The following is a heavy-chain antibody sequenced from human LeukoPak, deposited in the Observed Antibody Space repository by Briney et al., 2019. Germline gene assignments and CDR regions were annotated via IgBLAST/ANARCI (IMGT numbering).Heavy chain of an antibody. CDR1: GGSISSGSYY. CDR3: ARDSVAAQTTDY. CDR2: IYSSGST. J-gene: IGHJ4*02. V-gene: IGHV4-61*02. D-gene: IGHD6-13*01. Sequence: SETLSLTCTVSGGSISSGSYYCSWIRQPAGKGLEWIGRIYSSGSTNYNPSLKSRVTISVDTSKNQFSLKLSSVTAADTAVYYCARDSVAAQTTDYRGQGTLVTVSS.